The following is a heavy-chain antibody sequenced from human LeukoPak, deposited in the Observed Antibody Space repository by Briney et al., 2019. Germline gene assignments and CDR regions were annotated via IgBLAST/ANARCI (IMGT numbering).Heavy chain of an antibody. CDR2: IYYSGST. Sequence: PSETLSLTCTVSGGSISSSSYYWGWIRQPPGKGLEWIGSIYYSGSTYYNPSLKSRVTISADTSKNQFSLKLSSVTAADTAVYYCASPGYCTNGVCYGGDYWGQGTLVTVSS. D-gene: IGHD2-8*01. J-gene: IGHJ4*02. V-gene: IGHV4-39*01. CDR1: GGSISSSSYY. CDR3: ASPGYCTNGVCYGGDY.